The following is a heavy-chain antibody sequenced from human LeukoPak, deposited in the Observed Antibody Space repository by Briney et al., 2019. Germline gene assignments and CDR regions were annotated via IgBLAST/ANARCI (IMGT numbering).Heavy chain of an antibody. Sequence: APVKVSCKASGYTFTGYYMRWVRQAPGQGLEWMGWINPNSGGTNYAQKFQGRVTMTRDTSISTAYMELSRLRSDDTAVYYCARVYRWLVEDDAFDIWAKGQWSPSLQ. CDR1: GYTFTGYY. CDR2: INPNSGGT. D-gene: IGHD6-19*01. CDR3: ARVYRWLVEDDAFDI. V-gene: IGHV1-2*02. J-gene: IGHJ3*02.